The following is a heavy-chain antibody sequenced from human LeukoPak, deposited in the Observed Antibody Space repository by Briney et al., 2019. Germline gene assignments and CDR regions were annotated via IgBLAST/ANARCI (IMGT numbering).Heavy chain of an antibody. J-gene: IGHJ3*02. CDR1: GFTFSSYG. CDR2: IRYDESNK. D-gene: IGHD2-2*01. V-gene: IGHV3-30*02. CDR3: ATTIVVVPAAPGAFDI. Sequence: PGGSLRLSCAASGFTFSSYGMHWVRQAPGKGLEWVAFIRYDESNKYYADSVKGRFTISRDNSKNTLYLQMNSLRAEDTAVYYCATTIVVVPAAPGAFDIWGQGTMVTVSS.